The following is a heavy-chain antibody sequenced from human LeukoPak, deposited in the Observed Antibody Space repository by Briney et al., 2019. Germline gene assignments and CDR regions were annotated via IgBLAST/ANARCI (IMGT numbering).Heavy chain of an antibody. CDR3: ARSGSGWYVGCFDY. Sequence: GGSLRLSWAASGXTFSSYGMHWVRQAPGKGLEWVAVISYDGSNKYYADSVKGRFTISRDNSENTLYLQMNSLRAEDTAVYYCARSGSGWYVGCFDYWGQGTLVTVSS. J-gene: IGHJ4*02. V-gene: IGHV3-30*03. CDR2: ISYDGSNK. D-gene: IGHD6-19*01. CDR1: GXTFSSYG.